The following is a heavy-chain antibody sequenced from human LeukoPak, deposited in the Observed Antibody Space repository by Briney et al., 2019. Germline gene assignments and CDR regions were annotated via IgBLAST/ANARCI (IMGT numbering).Heavy chain of an antibody. V-gene: IGHV1-2*02. D-gene: IGHD6-19*01. J-gene: IGHJ4*02. CDR2: INPNSGGT. Sequence: ASVKVSCKASGYTFTGYYMHWVRQAPGQGLEWMGWINPNSGGTNYAQKFQGRVTMTRDTSISTAYMELSRLSSDDTAVYYCARWSSGWYGTYFDYWGQGTLVTVSS. CDR1: GYTFTGYY. CDR3: ARWSSGWYGTYFDY.